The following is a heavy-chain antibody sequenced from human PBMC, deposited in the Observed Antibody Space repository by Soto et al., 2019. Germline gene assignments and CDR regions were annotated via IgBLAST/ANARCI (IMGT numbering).Heavy chain of an antibody. Sequence: QVQLVESGGGVVQPGRSLRLSCAASGFTFRNYAMHWVRRAPGKGLGCVAVISYDGGNKFYRDYVKGRFTISRDNSKNTLYLQINSLRYEDTAVYYCARGDREDIAVVIGVRPGEYGVDVWGQGTTVTVSS. V-gene: IGHV3-30-3*01. CDR2: ISYDGGNK. CDR1: GFTFRNYA. CDR3: ARGDREDIAVVIGVRPGEYGVDV. J-gene: IGHJ6*02. D-gene: IGHD2-15*01.